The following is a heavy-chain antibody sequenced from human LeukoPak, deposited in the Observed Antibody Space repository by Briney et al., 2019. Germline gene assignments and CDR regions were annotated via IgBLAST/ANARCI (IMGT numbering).Heavy chain of an antibody. J-gene: IGHJ4*02. D-gene: IGHD4-23*01. Sequence: PSGGSLRLSCAASGFTFSSYWMHWVRQAPGKGLVWVSRINSDGSSTSYADSVKSRFTISRDNAKNTLYLQMNSLRAEDTAVYYCARDLSNGGNPLYYFDYWGQGTLVTVSS. CDR3: ARDLSNGGNPLYYFDY. CDR2: INSDGSST. CDR1: GFTFSSYW. V-gene: IGHV3-74*01.